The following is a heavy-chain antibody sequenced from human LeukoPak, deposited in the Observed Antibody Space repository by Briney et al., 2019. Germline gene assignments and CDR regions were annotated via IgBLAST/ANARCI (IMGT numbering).Heavy chain of an antibody. V-gene: IGHV4-59*02. D-gene: IGHD2-15*01. Sequence: SETLSLTCTVSGGSVSSYYWSWIRQPPGKGLEWIGYIYYSGSTNYNPSLKSRVTISVDTSKNQFSLKLSSVTAADTAVYYCAREDPLVAARGLDYWGQGTLVTVSS. CDR1: GGSVSSYY. J-gene: IGHJ4*02. CDR2: IYYSGST. CDR3: AREDPLVAARGLDY.